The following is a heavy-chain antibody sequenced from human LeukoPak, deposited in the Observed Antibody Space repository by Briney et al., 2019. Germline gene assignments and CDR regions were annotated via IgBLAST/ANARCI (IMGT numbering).Heavy chain of an antibody. V-gene: IGHV3-21*01. Sequence: GGSLRLSCAASGFTFSSYSMNWVRQAPGKGLEWVSSISSSSSYIYYADSVKGRFTISRDNAKNSLYLQMNSLRAEDTAVYYCARDHCSSTSCYYYFDYWGQGTLVTVSS. CDR2: ISSSSSYI. CDR1: GFTFSSYS. J-gene: IGHJ4*02. D-gene: IGHD2-2*01. CDR3: ARDHCSSTSCYYYFDY.